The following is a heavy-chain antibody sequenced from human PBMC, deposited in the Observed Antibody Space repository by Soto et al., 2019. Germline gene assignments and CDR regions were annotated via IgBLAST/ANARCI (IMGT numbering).Heavy chain of an antibody. CDR1: GFTFSSYA. Sequence: GGSLRLSCAASGFTFSSYAMSWVRQAPGKGLEWVSAISGSGGSTYYADSVKGRFTISRDNSKNTLYLQMNSLRAEDTAVYYCAKDRRYCGGDCYNDAFDIRGQGTMVTVSS. V-gene: IGHV3-23*01. D-gene: IGHD2-21*02. CDR3: AKDRRYCGGDCYNDAFDI. J-gene: IGHJ3*02. CDR2: ISGSGGST.